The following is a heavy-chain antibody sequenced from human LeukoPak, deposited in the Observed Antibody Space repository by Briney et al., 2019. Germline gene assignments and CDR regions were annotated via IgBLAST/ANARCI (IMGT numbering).Heavy chain of an antibody. CDR1: GGSFSGYC. V-gene: IGHV4-34*01. Sequence: SETLSLTCAVYGGSFSGYCWSWIRQPPGKGLEWIGEINHSGSTNYNPSLKSRVTISVDTSKNQFSLKLSSVTAADTAVYYCARGVRTYYDFWSGYPELYYFDYWGQGTLVTVSS. D-gene: IGHD3-3*01. CDR2: INHSGST. CDR3: ARGVRTYYDFWSGYPELYYFDY. J-gene: IGHJ4*02.